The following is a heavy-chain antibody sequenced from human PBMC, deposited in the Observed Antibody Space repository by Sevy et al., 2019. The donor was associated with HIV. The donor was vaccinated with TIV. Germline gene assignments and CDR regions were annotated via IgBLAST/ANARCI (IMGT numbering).Heavy chain of an antibody. Sequence: ASVKVSCKASGYTFTGYYMHWVRQAPGQGLEWMGWINPNSGGTHYARKFQGRVTMTRDTSIRTVYMELSRLRSDDTAVNSCARDLAYDRDGYGLSYGMDVWGQGTTVTVSS. V-gene: IGHV1-2*02. D-gene: IGHD3-22*01. CDR2: INPNSGGT. J-gene: IGHJ6*02. CDR3: ARDLAYDRDGYGLSYGMDV. CDR1: GYTFTGYY.